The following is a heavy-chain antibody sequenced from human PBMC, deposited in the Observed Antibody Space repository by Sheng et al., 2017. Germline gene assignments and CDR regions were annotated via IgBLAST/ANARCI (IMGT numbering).Heavy chain of an antibody. D-gene: IGHD2-8*01. Sequence: QVQLQESGPGLVKPSETLSLTCTVSGGSISSYYWSWIRQPAGKGLEWIGRIYTSGSTNYNPSLKSRVTMSVDTSKNQFSLKLSSVTAADTAVYYCARDGFGYCTNGVCTLHYYYYGMDVWGQGTTVTV. V-gene: IGHV4-4*07. J-gene: IGHJ6*02. CDR2: IYTSGST. CDR1: GGSISSYY. CDR3: ARDGFGYCTNGVCTLHYYYYGMDV.